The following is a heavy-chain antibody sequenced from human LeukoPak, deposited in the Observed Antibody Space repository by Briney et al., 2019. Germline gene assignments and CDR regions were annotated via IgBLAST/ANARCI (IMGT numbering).Heavy chain of an antibody. D-gene: IGHD4-17*01. CDR2: ISYIGST. Sequence: SETLSLTCAVSDDSFSSHYWTWIRQPPGKGLEWIGYISYIGSTNYNPSLKSRVTFSIDTSKNQFSLKLSSVTAADTAVYYCARDLVTVTKGFDIWGQGTMVSVSS. V-gene: IGHV4-59*11. CDR1: DDSFSSHY. J-gene: IGHJ3*02. CDR3: ARDLVTVTKGFDI.